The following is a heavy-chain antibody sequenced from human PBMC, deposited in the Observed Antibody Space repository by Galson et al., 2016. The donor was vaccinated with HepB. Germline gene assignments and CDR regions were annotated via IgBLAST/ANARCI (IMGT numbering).Heavy chain of an antibody. CDR3: TTGELVRGFDP. J-gene: IGHJ5*02. CDR1: GGSIKSKDW. Sequence: ETLSLTCAVYGGSIKSKDWWTWVRQPPGKGLEWIGEIHHSAGTNYNVSLKNRVSMSMDESQNQFSLKLTSVTAADTAVYYCTTGELVRGFDPWGQGTLVTVSS. CDR2: IHHSAGT. V-gene: IGHV4-4*02. D-gene: IGHD2-21*01.